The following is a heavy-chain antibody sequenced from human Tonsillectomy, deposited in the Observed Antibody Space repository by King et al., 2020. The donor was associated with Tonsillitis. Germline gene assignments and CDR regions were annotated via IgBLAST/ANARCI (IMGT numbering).Heavy chain of an antibody. V-gene: IGHV3-49*04. CDR3: TRALGAGYYDSSGYYY. CDR2: IRSKGHGGTT. Sequence: VQLVESGGGLVQPGRSLRLSCTGSGFTFGDYAMSWVRQAPGKGLEWVGFIRSKGHGGTTEYAASVKGRFTISRDDSKSIAYLQMNSLKTEDTAVFYCTRALGAGYYDSSGYYYWGQGTLVTVSS. CDR1: GFTFGDYA. J-gene: IGHJ4*02. D-gene: IGHD3-22*01.